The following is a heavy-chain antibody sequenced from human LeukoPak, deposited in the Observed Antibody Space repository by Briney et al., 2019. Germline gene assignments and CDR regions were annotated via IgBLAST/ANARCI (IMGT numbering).Heavy chain of an antibody. J-gene: IGHJ5*02. CDR2: INAGNGNT. D-gene: IGHD3-9*01. V-gene: IGHV1-3*01. CDR3: ARGVDILTGYYNYNWSDP. Sequence: GASVKVSCKASGYTFTSYGISWVRQAPGQRLEWMGWINAGNGNTKYSQKFQGRVTITRDTSASTAYMELSSLRSEDTAVYYCARGVDILTGYYNYNWSDPWGQGTLVTVSS. CDR1: GYTFTSYG.